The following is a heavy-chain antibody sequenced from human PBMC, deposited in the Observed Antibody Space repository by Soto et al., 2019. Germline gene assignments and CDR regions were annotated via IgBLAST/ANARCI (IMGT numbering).Heavy chain of an antibody. Sequence: ASVKVSCKASGYTFTSYGISWVRQAPGQGLEWMGWISAYNGNTNYAQKLQGRVTMTTDTSTSTAYMELRSLRSDDTAVYYGARVPRFGELLSSFYYYYGMDVWGQGTTVTVSS. D-gene: IGHD3-10*01. CDR3: ARVPRFGELLSSFYYYYGMDV. CDR1: GYTFTSYG. V-gene: IGHV1-18*01. CDR2: ISAYNGNT. J-gene: IGHJ6*02.